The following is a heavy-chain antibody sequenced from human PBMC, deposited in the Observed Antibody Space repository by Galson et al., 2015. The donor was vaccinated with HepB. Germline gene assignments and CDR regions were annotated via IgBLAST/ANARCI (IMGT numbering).Heavy chain of an antibody. D-gene: IGHD3-22*01. Sequence: SLRLSCAASGLTVSSNYMSWVRHAPGKGLEWVSGISWNSGSIGYADSVKGRFTISRDNAKNSGYLQMNSLRAEDTALYYCAKDRWLGGNYYYYGMDVWGQGTTVTVSS. V-gene: IGHV3-9*01. CDR2: ISWNSGSI. J-gene: IGHJ6*02. CDR3: AKDRWLGGNYYYYGMDV. CDR1: GLTVSSNY.